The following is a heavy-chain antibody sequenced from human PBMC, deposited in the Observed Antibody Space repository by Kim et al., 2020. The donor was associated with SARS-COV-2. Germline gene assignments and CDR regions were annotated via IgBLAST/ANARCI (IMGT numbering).Heavy chain of an antibody. D-gene: IGHD5-18*01. V-gene: IGHV3-7*03. CDR2: IKQDGSEK. CDR3: ARDLGLDTAMVGYYYYGMDV. J-gene: IGHJ6*02. CDR1: GFTFSSYW. Sequence: GGSLRLSCAASGFTFSSYWMSWVRQAPGKGLEWVANIKQDGSEKYYVDSVKGRFTISRDNAKNSLYLQMNSLRAEDTAVYYCARDLGLDTAMVGYYYYGMDVWGQGTTVTVSS.